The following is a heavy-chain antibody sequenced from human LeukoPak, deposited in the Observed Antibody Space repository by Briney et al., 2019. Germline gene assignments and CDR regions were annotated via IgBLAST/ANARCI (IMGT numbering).Heavy chain of an antibody. J-gene: IGHJ5*02. V-gene: IGHV4-59*01. Sequence: SETLSLTCTVSGGSISRNYWSWIRQPPGKGLEWIGNIYYNGSTNYKPSLKSRVTISVHTSKNQFSLNLRSLTAADTAVYYCARGGYSGYAFDRWGQGTRVTVSS. CDR1: GGSISRNY. CDR3: ARGGYSGYAFDR. D-gene: IGHD5-12*01. CDR2: IYYNGST.